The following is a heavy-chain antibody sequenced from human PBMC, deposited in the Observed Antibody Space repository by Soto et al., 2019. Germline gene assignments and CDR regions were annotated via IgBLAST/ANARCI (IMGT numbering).Heavy chain of an antibody. CDR1: GFTFSSYE. CDR2: ISSIGNTI. V-gene: IGHV3-48*03. D-gene: IGHD2-21*01. Sequence: PGGSRRLSFGASGFTFSSYEMNWVRHAPVRGLEWVSYISSIGNTIYYADSVKGRFTISRDNAKNSLYVQLTSLRAEDTAVYYCARGLLGGIGSMWSYFDYWGKGTLVNVS. J-gene: IGHJ4*02. CDR3: ARGLLGGIGSMWSYFDY.